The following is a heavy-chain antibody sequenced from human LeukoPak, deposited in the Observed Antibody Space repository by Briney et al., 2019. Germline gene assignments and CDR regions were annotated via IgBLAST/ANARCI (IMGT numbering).Heavy chain of an antibody. J-gene: IGHJ5*02. D-gene: IGHD6-19*01. V-gene: IGHV3-30*03. Sequence: GRSLRLSCAASGFTFSSYGMHWVRQAPGKGLEWVAVISYDGSNEYYADSVKGRFTISRDNSKNTLYLQMSSLRAEDTAVYYCAREMDSSGWYNWFDPWGQGTLVTVSS. CDR1: GFTFSSYG. CDR3: AREMDSSGWYNWFDP. CDR2: ISYDGSNE.